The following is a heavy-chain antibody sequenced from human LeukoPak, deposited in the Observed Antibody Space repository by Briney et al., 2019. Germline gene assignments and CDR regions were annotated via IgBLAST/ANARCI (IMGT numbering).Heavy chain of an antibody. D-gene: IGHD3-10*01. CDR2: ISYDGSNK. CDR1: GFTFSSYG. V-gene: IGHV3-30*18. CDR3: AKESMTYYYYLDY. Sequence: GGSLRLSCAASGFTFSSYGMHRVRQAPGKGLEWVAVISYDGSNKYYADSVKGRFTVSRDNSKNTLYLQMNSLRAEDTAVYYCAKESMTYYYYLDYWGQGTLVTVSS. J-gene: IGHJ4*02.